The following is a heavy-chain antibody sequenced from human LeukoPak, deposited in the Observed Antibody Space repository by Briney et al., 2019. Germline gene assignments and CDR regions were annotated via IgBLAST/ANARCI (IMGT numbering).Heavy chain of an antibody. V-gene: IGHV3-23*01. Sequence: GFLRLSCAASGFTFSSYAMSWVRQAPGKGLEWVSAISGSGGSTYYADSVRGRFTISRDNSKNTLYLQMNSLRAEGAAVYYCAKAGPLYCFDYWGQGTLVTVSS. D-gene: IGHD1-1*01. CDR2: ISGSGGST. CDR1: GFTFSSYA. J-gene: IGHJ4*02. CDR3: AKAGPLYCFDY.